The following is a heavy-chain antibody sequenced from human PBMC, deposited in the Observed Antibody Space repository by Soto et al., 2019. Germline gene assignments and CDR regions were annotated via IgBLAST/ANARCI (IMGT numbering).Heavy chain of an antibody. CDR3: ARGPDIVATKGFFDY. Sequence: EVQLVESGGGLVKPGGSLRLSCAASGFIFNSYSMNWVRQAPGKGLAWVSSISSTSSYIYYAESVKGRFTISRDNAKNSLYLQMSSLRAEDTAVYYCARGPDIVATKGFFDYWGQGSLVTVSS. CDR2: ISSTSSYI. J-gene: IGHJ4*02. D-gene: IGHD5-12*01. V-gene: IGHV3-21*01. CDR1: GFIFNSYS.